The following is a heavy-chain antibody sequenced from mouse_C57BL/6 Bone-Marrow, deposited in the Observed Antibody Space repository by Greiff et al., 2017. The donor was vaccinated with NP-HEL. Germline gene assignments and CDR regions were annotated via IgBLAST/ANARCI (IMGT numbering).Heavy chain of an antibody. CDR1: GFTFSSYA. J-gene: IGHJ2*01. Sequence: EVKLMESGGGLVKPGGSLKLSCAASGFTFSSYAMSWVRQTPEKRLEGVATISDGGSYTYYPDNVKGRFTISRDNAKNNLYLQMSHLKSEDTAMYYCAKLFDYWGQGTTLTVSS. CDR2: ISDGGSYT. CDR3: AKLFDY. V-gene: IGHV5-4*03.